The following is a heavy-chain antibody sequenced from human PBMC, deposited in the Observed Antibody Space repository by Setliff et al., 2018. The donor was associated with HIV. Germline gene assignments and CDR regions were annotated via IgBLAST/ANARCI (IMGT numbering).Heavy chain of an antibody. V-gene: IGHV3-23*01. CDR3: AREKFENGDYEFVSTFDS. D-gene: IGHD4-17*01. CDR2: ISAGGGST. CDR1: GFTFSTYA. J-gene: IGHJ4*02. Sequence: PGGSLRLSCAASGFTFSTYAMSWVRQAPGKGLAWVSAISAGGGSTYYADSVKGRFTISRDNGKKSQYLQMDSLRDEDTAVYYCAREKFENGDYEFVSTFDSWGQGTLVTVSS.